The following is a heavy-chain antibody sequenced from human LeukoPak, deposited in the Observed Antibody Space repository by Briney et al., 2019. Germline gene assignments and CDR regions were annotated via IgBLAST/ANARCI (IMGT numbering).Heavy chain of an antibody. J-gene: IGHJ5*02. D-gene: IGHD5-18*01. Sequence: PGGSLRLSCATSGFTFSNAWMNWVRQAPGKGLEWVGRIRSNSDGGTIDYAAPVKGRFTLSRDDSKTTLYLQMNSLQTEDTAVYYCARGYNPGIQLWKAGWFDPWGQGTLVTVSS. V-gene: IGHV3-15*07. CDR1: GFTFSNAW. CDR2: IRSNSDGGTI. CDR3: ARGYNPGIQLWKAGWFDP.